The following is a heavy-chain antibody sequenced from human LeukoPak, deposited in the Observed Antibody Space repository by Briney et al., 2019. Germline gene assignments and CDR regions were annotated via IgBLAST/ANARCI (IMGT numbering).Heavy chain of an antibody. Sequence: GGSLRLSCAASGFIFSSYAMHWVRQAPGKGLEWVAVISYDGSNRYYADSVKGRFTISRDNSKNTLYLQMNSLRAEDTAVYYCARISNSWFRSYFDYWGQGTLVTVSS. CDR1: GFIFSSYA. J-gene: IGHJ4*02. D-gene: IGHD4-11*01. CDR2: ISYDGSNR. V-gene: IGHV3-30-3*01. CDR3: ARISNSWFRSYFDY.